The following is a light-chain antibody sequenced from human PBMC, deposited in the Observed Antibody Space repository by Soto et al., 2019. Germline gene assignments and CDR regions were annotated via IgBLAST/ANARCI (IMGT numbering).Light chain of an antibody. CDR1: SSDVGGYNY. Sequence: QSALTQPPSASGSPGQSVTISCTGTSSDVGGYNYVSWYQQHPGKAPKLMIYEVSKRPSGVPDRFSGSKSGNTASLTVSGLQAEDEAAYYCSSYAGSNRGVFGGGTQRTVL. J-gene: IGLJ3*02. V-gene: IGLV2-8*01. CDR2: EVS. CDR3: SSYAGSNRGV.